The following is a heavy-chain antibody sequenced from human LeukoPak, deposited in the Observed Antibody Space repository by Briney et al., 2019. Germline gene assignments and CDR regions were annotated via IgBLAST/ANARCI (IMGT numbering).Heavy chain of an antibody. J-gene: IGHJ6*04. CDR3: AELGIPMIGGV. CDR1: GFTFSSYA. D-gene: IGHD3-10*02. CDR2: ISYDGSNK. Sequence: GRSLRLSCAASGFTFSSYAMHWVRQAPGKGLEWVAVISYDGSNKYYADSVKGRFTISRDNAKNSLYLQMNSLRAEDTAVYYCAELGIPMIGGVWGEGTTVTISS. V-gene: IGHV3-30*04.